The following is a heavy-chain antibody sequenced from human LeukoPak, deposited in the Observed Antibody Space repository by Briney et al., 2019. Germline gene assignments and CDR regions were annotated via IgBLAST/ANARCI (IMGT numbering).Heavy chain of an antibody. CDR3: ARDLYCSSTSCSNGY. J-gene: IGHJ4*02. V-gene: IGHV3-21*01. D-gene: IGHD2-2*01. CDR2: ISSSSSYI. Sequence: TGGSLRLSCAASGFTFSTYSMNWVRRAPGKGLEWVSSISSSSSYIYYADSVKGRFTISRDNAKNSLYLQMNSLRAEDTAVYYCARDLYCSSTSCSNGYWGQGTLVTVSS. CDR1: GFTFSTYS.